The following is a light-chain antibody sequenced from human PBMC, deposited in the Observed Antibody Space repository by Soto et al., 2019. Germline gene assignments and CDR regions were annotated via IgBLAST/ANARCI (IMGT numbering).Light chain of an antibody. CDR2: DAS. CDR1: QDISNY. Sequence: DIQMTQSPPSLSASVGDRVTITCQASQDISNYLNWYQQKPGKAPKLLIYDASNLETGVPSRFSGSGSGTDFTFTISSLQPEDIATYYCQQYDNLPFFGQGTRLEIK. J-gene: IGKJ5*01. V-gene: IGKV1-33*01. CDR3: QQYDNLPF.